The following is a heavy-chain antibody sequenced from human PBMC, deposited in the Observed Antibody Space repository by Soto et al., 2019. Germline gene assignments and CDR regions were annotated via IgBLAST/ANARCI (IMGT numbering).Heavy chain of an antibody. Sequence: GGSLRLSCAASGFTFSSYAMSWVRQAPGKGLEWVSAISGSGGSTYYADSVKGRFTISRDNSKNTLYLQMNSLRAEDTAVYYCAKPALRFLEWLFPFDYWGQGTLVTVSS. J-gene: IGHJ4*02. CDR1: GFTFSSYA. D-gene: IGHD3-3*01. CDR3: AKPALRFLEWLFPFDY. V-gene: IGHV3-23*01. CDR2: ISGSGGST.